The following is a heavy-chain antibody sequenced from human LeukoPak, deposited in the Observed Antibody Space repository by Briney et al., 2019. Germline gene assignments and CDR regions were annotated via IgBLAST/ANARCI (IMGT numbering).Heavy chain of an antibody. V-gene: IGHV3-30*04. D-gene: IGHD2-21*02. CDR1: GFRFSRYS. CDR3: ARGGRVVVTAILDY. Sequence: GSLRLSCAASGFRFSRYSMHWVRQAPGKGLEWVTTISYDGSNKYYADSVKGRFTISRDNSKNTLYLQMNSLRAEDTAVYYCARGGRVVVTAILDYWGQGTLVTVSS. J-gene: IGHJ4*02. CDR2: ISYDGSNK.